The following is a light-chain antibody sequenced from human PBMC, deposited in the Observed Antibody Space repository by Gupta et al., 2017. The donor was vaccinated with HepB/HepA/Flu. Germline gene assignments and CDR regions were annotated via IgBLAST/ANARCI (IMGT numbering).Light chain of an antibody. CDR2: RAS. V-gene: IGKV1-5*03. Sequence: DIQMTQSPSTLSASVGDRVTITCRASQSISNWLAWYQQNPGKAPNLLIYRASTLESGVPSRFSGSGFGTEFTLTSSSPQPDDFATYYCQQDDTYPWTFGQGTKVEIK. CDR3: QQDDTYPWT. CDR1: QSISNW. J-gene: IGKJ1*01.